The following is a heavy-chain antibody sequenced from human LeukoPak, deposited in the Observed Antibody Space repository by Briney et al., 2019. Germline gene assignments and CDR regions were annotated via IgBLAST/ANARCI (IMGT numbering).Heavy chain of an antibody. J-gene: IGHJ4*02. D-gene: IGHD3-3*01. CDR3: ARETKLEWLLIFDY. Sequence: SVKVSCKASGGTFSSYAISWVRQAPGQGLEWMGRIIPIFGTANYAQKFQGRVTMTRDTSISTAYMELSRLRSDDTAVYYCARETKLEWLLIFDYWGQGTLVTVS. CDR1: GGTFSSYA. CDR2: IIPIFGTA. V-gene: IGHV1-69*05.